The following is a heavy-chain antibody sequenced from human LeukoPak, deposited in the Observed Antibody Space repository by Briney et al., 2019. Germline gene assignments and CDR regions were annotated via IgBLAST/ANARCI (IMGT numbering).Heavy chain of an antibody. CDR2: IKSRTDGGTT. CDR1: GLTFSNAW. D-gene: IGHD6-6*01. Sequence: NTGGSLRLSCVASGLTFSNAWMSWVRQAPGKGLEWVGRIKSRTDGGTTNYAAPVKGRFTLSRDDSKNTLYLQMNSLTTDDTAVYYCTTGRTSSSKDWFDPWGQGTLVTVSS. V-gene: IGHV3-15*01. J-gene: IGHJ5*02. CDR3: TTGRTSSSKDWFDP.